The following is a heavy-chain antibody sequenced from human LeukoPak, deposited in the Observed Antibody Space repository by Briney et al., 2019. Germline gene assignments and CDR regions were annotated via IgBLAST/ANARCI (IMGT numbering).Heavy chain of an antibody. D-gene: IGHD2-15*01. Sequence: PGGSLRLSCAASGFTFSSYSMNWVRQAPGKGLEWVSSISSSSSHIYYADSVKGRFTISRDNAKNSLYLQMNSLRAEDTAVYYCARVLLGYWNYMDVWGKGTTVTVSS. CDR3: ARVLLGYWNYMDV. CDR2: ISSSSSHI. J-gene: IGHJ6*03. CDR1: GFTFSSYS. V-gene: IGHV3-21*01.